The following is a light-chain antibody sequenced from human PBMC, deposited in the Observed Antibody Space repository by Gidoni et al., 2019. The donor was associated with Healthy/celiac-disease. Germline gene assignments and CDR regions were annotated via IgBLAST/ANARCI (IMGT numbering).Light chain of an antibody. J-gene: IGKJ1*01. CDR2: GAS. CDR1: QLGSSNY. V-gene: IGKV3-20*01. CDR3: QHYGSRT. Sequence: EIVLTQSPGSLSLSPGARATLSCRANQLGSSNYLAWYQQKPGQAPRLLIYGASSRATGIPDRFSGSGSGTDFTITISRLEPEDFAVYYWQHYGSRTFXQXTKVEIK.